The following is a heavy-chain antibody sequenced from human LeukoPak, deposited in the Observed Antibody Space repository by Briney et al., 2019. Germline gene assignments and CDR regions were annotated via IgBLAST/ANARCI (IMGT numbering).Heavy chain of an antibody. D-gene: IGHD3-22*01. V-gene: IGHV1-69*13. CDR1: GGTFSSYA. CDR2: IIPIFGTA. CDR3: ARDAGDDSSAPGWFDP. J-gene: IGHJ5*02. Sequence: ASVKVSCKASGGTFSSYAISWVRQAPGQGLEWMGGIIPIFGTANYAQKFQGRVTITADESTSTAYMELSSLRSEDTAAYYCARDAGDDSSAPGWFDPWGQGTLVTVSS.